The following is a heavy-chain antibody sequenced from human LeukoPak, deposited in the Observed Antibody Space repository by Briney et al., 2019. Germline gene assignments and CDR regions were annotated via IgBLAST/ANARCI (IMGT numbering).Heavy chain of an antibody. J-gene: IGHJ3*01. CDR3: AREKQWQFAIDAFAF. CDR2: INPNSGGT. Sequence: ASVKVSLTSSVYIFTVYYMHWGPHAPGQGLEWMGWINPNSGGTNYAQKFQGRVTITSDTSISTAYMELSRLRSDDTAVYYCAREKQWQFAIDAFAFWGQGTMVTVSS. V-gene: IGHV1-2*02. D-gene: IGHD6-19*01. CDR1: VYIFTVYY.